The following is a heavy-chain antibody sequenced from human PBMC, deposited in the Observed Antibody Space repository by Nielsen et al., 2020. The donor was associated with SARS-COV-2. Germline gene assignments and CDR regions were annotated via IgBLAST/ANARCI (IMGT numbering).Heavy chain of an antibody. J-gene: IGHJ4*02. D-gene: IGHD1-26*01. CDR3: VGATTSSFDY. V-gene: IGHV4-34*01. CDR2: INHSGST. CDR1: GGSFNGYY. Sequence: SETLSLTCAVYGGSFNGYYWSWIRQPPGKGLEWIGEINHSGSTNYNPSLKSRVTISVDTSKNQFSLKLSSVTAADTAVYYCVGATTSSFDYWGQGTLVTVSS.